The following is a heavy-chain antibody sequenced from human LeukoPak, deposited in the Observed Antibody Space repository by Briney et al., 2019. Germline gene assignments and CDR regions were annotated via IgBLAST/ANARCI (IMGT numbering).Heavy chain of an antibody. J-gene: IGHJ4*02. CDR3: ARHPFATPFDY. CDR2: MYETGHT. CDR1: GGSISGYY. D-gene: IGHD2-15*01. V-gene: IGHV4-59*08. Sequence: ETLSLTCSVSGGSISGYYWSWIRQPPGQGLEWIGYMYETGHTMYNSSLKSRVTMSLDTSKNHFSLSLSSVTAADTAVYYCARHPFATPFDYWGPGTLVTVSS.